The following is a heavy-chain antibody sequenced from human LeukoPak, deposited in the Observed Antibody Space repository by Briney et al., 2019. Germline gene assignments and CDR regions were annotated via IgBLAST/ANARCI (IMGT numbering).Heavy chain of an antibody. Sequence: GGSLRLSCAASGLTFSSYEMNWVRQAPGKGLEWVSYISSSGSSIYYADSVKGRFTISRDNAKKSLYLQMHSLRAEDTAVYYCARDSHKFDSSGYYPDAFDLWGQGTMVTVSS. D-gene: IGHD3-22*01. CDR3: ARDSHKFDSSGYYPDAFDL. CDR2: ISSSGSSI. J-gene: IGHJ3*01. CDR1: GLTFSSYE. V-gene: IGHV3-48*03.